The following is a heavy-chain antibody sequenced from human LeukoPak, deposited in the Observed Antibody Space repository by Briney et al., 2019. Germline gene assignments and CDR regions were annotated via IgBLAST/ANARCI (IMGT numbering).Heavy chain of an antibody. J-gene: IGHJ4*02. CDR3: ARDSSDDYGDYPYRFDY. CDR2: ISAYNGNT. CDR1: GYTFTSYG. D-gene: IGHD4-17*01. Sequence: ASVKVSCKASGYTFTSYGISWVRQAPGQGLEWMGWISAYNGNTNYAQKLQGRVTMTTDTSTSTAYMELRSLRSDDTAVYYCARDSSDDYGDYPYRFDYWGQGTLVTVSS. V-gene: IGHV1-18*01.